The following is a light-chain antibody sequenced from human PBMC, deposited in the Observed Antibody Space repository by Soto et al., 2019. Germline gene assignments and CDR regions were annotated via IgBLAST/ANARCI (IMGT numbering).Light chain of an antibody. Sequence: QSALTQPASVSGSPGQSMTISCTGTSSDVGGYNYVSWYQQHPGKAPKLMIYDVSNRPSGVSNRFSGSKSGHTASLTISGLQAEDEADYYCSSYTSSSTLVVFGGGTKVTVL. J-gene: IGLJ2*01. CDR3: SSYTSSSTLVV. V-gene: IGLV2-14*01. CDR1: SSDVGGYNY. CDR2: DVS.